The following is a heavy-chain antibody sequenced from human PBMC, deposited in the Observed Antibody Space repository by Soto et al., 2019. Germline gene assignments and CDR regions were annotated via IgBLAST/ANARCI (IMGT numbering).Heavy chain of an antibody. V-gene: IGHV3-30-3*01. D-gene: IGHD6-6*01. CDR3: ARDFRGDIAARPNYFDY. Sequence: QVQLVESGGGVVQPGRSLRLSCAASGFTFSSYAMHWVRQAPGKGLEWVAVISYDGSNKYYADSVKGRFTISRDSSKNTLYLQMNSLRAEDTAVYYCARDFRGDIAARPNYFDYWGQGTLVTVSS. CDR1: GFTFSSYA. J-gene: IGHJ4*02. CDR2: ISYDGSNK.